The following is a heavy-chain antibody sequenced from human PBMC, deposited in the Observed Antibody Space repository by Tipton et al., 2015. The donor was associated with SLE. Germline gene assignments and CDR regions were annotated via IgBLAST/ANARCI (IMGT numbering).Heavy chain of an antibody. V-gene: IGHV3-21*01. CDR3: ARLRLKPSRYMDV. J-gene: IGHJ6*03. CDR2: IDYTRKYI. Sequence: SLRLSCAASNLTFNTYTMNWVRQAPGQGLEWVSSIDYTRKYIYYADSVKGRFTISRDNSNNRPYLQMNSLRGEDTAVYYCARLRLKPSRYMDVWGKGTTVTVSS. CDR1: NLTFNTYT.